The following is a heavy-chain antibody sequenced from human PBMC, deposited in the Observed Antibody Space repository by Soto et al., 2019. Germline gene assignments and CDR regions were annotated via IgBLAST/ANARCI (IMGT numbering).Heavy chain of an antibody. CDR3: ARDFLGDSGY. CDR1: GGTFSSYA. D-gene: IGHD2-21*01. CDR2: IIPIFGTA. V-gene: IGHV1-69*06. J-gene: IGHJ4*02. Sequence: ASVKFSCKASGGTFSSYAISWVRQAPGQGLEWMGGIIPIFGTANYAQKFQGRVTITADKSTSTAYMELSSLRSEDTAVYYCARDFLGDSGYWGQGTLVTVSS.